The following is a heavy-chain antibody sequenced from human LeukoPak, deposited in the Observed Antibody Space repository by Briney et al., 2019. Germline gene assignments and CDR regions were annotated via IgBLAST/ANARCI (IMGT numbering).Heavy chain of an antibody. D-gene: IGHD1-26*01. Sequence: SETLSLTCAVYGGSFSGYYWSWIRQPPGKGLEWIGEINHSGSTNYNPSLKSRVTISVDTSKNQFSLKLSSVTAADTAVYYCATSSGSYYYWGQGTLVTVSS. CDR3: ATSSGSYYY. V-gene: IGHV4-34*01. J-gene: IGHJ4*02. CDR1: GGSFSGYY. CDR2: INHSGST.